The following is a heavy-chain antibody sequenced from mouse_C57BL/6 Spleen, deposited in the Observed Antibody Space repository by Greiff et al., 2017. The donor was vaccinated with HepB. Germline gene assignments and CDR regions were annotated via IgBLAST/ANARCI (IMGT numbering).Heavy chain of an antibody. J-gene: IGHJ2*01. CDR3: ARDGYDGLDY. D-gene: IGHD2-3*01. V-gene: IGHV1-52*01. CDR2: IDPSDSET. Sequence: QVQLQQPGAELVRPGSSVKLSCKASGYTFTSYWMHWVKQRPIQGLEWIGNIDPSDSETHYNQNFKDKATLTVDKSSSTAYMHISSLTSEDSAVYYCARDGYDGLDYWGQGTTLPVPS. CDR1: GYTFTSYW.